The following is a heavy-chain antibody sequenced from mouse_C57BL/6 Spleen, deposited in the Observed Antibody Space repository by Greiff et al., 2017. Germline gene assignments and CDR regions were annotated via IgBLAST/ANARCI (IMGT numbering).Heavy chain of an antibody. CDR3: ARRGDGYYWYFDV. V-gene: IGHV5-9*01. J-gene: IGHJ1*03. Sequence: EVKLEESGGGLVKPGGSLKLSCAASGFTFSSYTMSWVRQTPEKRLEWVATISGGGGNTYYPDSVKGRFTISRDNAKNTLYLQMSSLRSEDTALYYCARRGDGYYWYFDVWGTGTTVTVSS. CDR1: GFTFSSYT. CDR2: ISGGGGNT. D-gene: IGHD2-3*01.